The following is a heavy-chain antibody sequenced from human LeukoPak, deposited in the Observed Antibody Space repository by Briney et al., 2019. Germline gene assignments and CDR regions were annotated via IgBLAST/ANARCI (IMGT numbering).Heavy chain of an antibody. CDR3: ARVGTRMVTIVAPYYMDV. J-gene: IGHJ6*03. D-gene: IGHD5-24*01. CDR2: IKQDGSEK. CDR1: GFTFSSYW. V-gene: IGHV3-7*01. Sequence: GGSLRLSCAASGFTFSSYWMSWVRQAPGKGLEWVANIKQDGSEKYYVDSVKGRFTISRDNAKNSLYLQMNSLRAEDTAVYYCARVGTRMVTIVAPYYMDVWGKGTTVTVSS.